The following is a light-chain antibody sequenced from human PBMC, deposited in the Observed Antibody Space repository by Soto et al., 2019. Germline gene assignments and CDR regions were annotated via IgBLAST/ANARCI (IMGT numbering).Light chain of an antibody. CDR1: ETVNNNF. V-gene: IGKV3-20*01. J-gene: IGKJ2*01. CDR3: QQYGNFPYT. CDR2: GPS. Sequence: ETVLTQSPGTLYLSPGERATLSCRANETVNNNFLAWYGQKPGQAPRLLIHGPSRRARGIPDRFCGSSAGTDFTLTISRLEPEDFAVYYCQQYGNFPYTFGPGTKVQIK.